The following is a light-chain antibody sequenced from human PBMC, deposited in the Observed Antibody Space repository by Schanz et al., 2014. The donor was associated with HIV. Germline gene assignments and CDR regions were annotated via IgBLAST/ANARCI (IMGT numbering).Light chain of an antibody. CDR1: SSDVGGYNY. J-gene: IGLJ1*01. Sequence: QSALTQPASVSGSPGQSITISCTGTSSDVGGYNYVSWYQQHPGKAPKLIIYDVSNRPSGVSNRFSGSKSGNTASLTVSGLQPEDEADYYCASYTTSHTFVFGTGTKLTVL. CDR3: ASYTTSHTFV. CDR2: DVS. V-gene: IGLV2-14*03.